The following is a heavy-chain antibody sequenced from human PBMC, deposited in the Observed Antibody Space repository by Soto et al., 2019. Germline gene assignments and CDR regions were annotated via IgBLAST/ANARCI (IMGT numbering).Heavy chain of an antibody. D-gene: IGHD3-16*01. Sequence: SETLSLACHVSAGSFSENSWTWNRPYAGKWRGWIGSIYNSVSTNYNTTLKSRATISVDASRRQFSLKRTSVTAADTALDYCAAASLGVVWTPLDDWGKGTLVTVS. CDR3: AAASLGVVWTPLDD. J-gene: IGHJ4*02. CDR2: IYNSVST. V-gene: IGHV4-4*07. CDR1: AGSFSENS.